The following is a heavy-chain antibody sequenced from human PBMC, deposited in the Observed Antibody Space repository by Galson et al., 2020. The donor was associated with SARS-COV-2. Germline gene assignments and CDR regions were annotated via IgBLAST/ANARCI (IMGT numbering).Heavy chain of an antibody. CDR3: ARDGDYDIWSGYYGNFDH. Sequence: GGSLRLSCAASGFTFSTPAMHWVRRAPGKGLAWLALIPYAERHTYYVDSVKGRFTISRDNSKDTLYLQMNSLRVEDTAFYYCARDGDYDIWSGYYGNFDHWGQGTLVTVSS. CDR2: IPYAERHT. J-gene: IGHJ4*02. V-gene: IGHV3-30*04. D-gene: IGHD3-3*01. CDR1: GFTFSTPA.